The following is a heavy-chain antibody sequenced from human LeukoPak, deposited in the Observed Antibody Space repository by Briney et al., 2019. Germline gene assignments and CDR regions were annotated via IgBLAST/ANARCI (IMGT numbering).Heavy chain of an antibody. D-gene: IGHD3-9*01. Sequence: SETLSLTCAVSGGSISSSSYYWGWIRQPPGKGLEWIGSIYYSGSTYYNPSLKSRVTISVDTSKNQFSLKLSSVTAADTAVYYCARAVGFDWLLPFDCWGQGTLVTVSS. CDR3: ARAVGFDWLLPFDC. J-gene: IGHJ4*02. CDR1: GGSISSSSYY. V-gene: IGHV4-39*07. CDR2: IYYSGST.